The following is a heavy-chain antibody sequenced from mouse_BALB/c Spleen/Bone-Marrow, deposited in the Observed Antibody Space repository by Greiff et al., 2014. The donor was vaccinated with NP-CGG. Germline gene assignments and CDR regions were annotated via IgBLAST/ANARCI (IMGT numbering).Heavy chain of an antibody. CDR2: IWADGST. D-gene: IGHD1-2*01. CDR3: ARITTATGAMDY. V-gene: IGHV2-9*02. Sequence: VQGVESGPGLVAPSQSLSITCTVSGFSLTNYGVHWVRQPPGKGLEWLGVIWADGSTNYNSALMSRLSISKDNSKSHVFFKMNSLQTDDTAMYYCARITTATGAMDYWGQGTSVTVSS. J-gene: IGHJ4*01. CDR1: GFSLTNYG.